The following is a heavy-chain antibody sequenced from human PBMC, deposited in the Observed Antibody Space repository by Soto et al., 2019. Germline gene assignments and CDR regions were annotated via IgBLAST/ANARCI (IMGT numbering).Heavy chain of an antibody. J-gene: IGHJ4*02. CDR3: ARDYYDSSGYYASLVY. V-gene: IGHV3-48*02. CDR2: ISSSSSTI. Sequence: EVQLVESGGGLVQPGGSLRLSCAASGFTFSSYSMNWVRQAPGKGLEWVSYISSSSSTIYYADSVKGRFTISRDNAKNSLYLQMNSLRDEDTAVYYCARDYYDSSGYYASLVYWGQGTLVTVSS. D-gene: IGHD3-22*01. CDR1: GFTFSSYS.